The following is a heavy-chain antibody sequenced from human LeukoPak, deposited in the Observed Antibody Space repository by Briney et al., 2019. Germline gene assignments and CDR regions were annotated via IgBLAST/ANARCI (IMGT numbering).Heavy chain of an antibody. CDR1: GYTFISYG. D-gene: IGHD3-22*01. CDR3: ARHPYYDSRGYYVY. V-gene: IGHV1-18*01. CDR2: ISAYIGNT. Sequence: GASVKVSCKASGYTFISYGINWVRQAPGQGLEWMGWISAYIGNTNYAQKFQGRVTMTTDTSTTTAYMELRSLRSDDTAIYYCARHPYYDSRGYYVYWGQGTLVTVSS. J-gene: IGHJ4*02.